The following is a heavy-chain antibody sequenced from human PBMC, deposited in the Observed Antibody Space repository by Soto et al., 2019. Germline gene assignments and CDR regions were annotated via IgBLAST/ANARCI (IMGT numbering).Heavy chain of an antibody. Sequence: GASLKISCKGSGYSFTSYWISWVRQMPGKGLEWMGRIDPSDSYTNYSPSFQGHVTISADKSISTAYLQWSSLKASDTAMYYCARRPYYYYGMDVWGQGTTVTVSS. J-gene: IGHJ6*02. CDR2: IDPSDSYT. CDR3: ARRPYYYYGMDV. CDR1: GYSFTSYW. V-gene: IGHV5-10-1*01.